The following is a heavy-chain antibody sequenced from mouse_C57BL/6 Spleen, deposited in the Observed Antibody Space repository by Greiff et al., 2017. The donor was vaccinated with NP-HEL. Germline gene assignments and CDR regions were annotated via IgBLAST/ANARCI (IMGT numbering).Heavy chain of an antibody. Sequence: VQLQQSGPELVKPGASVKISCKASGYSFTDYNMNWVKQSNGKSLEWIGVINPNYGTTSYNQKFKGKATLTVDRSSSTAYMQLNSLTSEDSAVYYCASPTAQAPYAMDYWGQGTSVTVSS. V-gene: IGHV1-39*01. CDR1: GYSFTDYN. J-gene: IGHJ4*01. CDR2: INPNYGTT. CDR3: ASPTAQAPYAMDY. D-gene: IGHD3-2*02.